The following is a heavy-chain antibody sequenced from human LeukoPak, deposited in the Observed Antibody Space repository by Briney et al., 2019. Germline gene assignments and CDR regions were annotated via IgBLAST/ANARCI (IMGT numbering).Heavy chain of an antibody. Sequence: ASVKVSCKASGYTFNNYAMNWVRQAPGQGLEWMRWITTSTGNPTYAQGFTGRFVFSLDTSVSTAYLQISSLKAEDTAVYYCTRERSGDTDYWGQGTLVTVSS. J-gene: IGHJ4*02. CDR2: ITTSTGNP. CDR3: TRERSGDTDY. CDR1: GYTFNNYA. V-gene: IGHV7-4-1*02. D-gene: IGHD3-10*01.